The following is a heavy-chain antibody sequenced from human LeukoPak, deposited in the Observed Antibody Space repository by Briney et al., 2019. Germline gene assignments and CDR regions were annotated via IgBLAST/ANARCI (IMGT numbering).Heavy chain of an antibody. D-gene: IGHD2/OR15-2a*01. V-gene: IGHV3-53*01. CDR3: ATNMGF. CDR1: GFTVGNNY. Sequence: GGSLRLSCAASGFTVGNNYMKWIRQAPGKGLEWVSLIYSGGSTYYADSVKGRFTISRDSSKNTLFLQMNSLRVEDTAVYYCATNMGFWGQGTLVTVSS. J-gene: IGHJ4*02. CDR2: IYSGGST.